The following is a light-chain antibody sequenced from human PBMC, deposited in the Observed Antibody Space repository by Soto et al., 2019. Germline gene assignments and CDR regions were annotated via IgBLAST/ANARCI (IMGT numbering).Light chain of an antibody. V-gene: IGKV3-15*01. Sequence: ELVMAQAPATMTVLPGERANLSRRASQSVSIDLAWYQQTPGQAPRLLIYGASTRATGIPVRFSGSASGTEFTLNISSLQSEDFTVYYCQQYNKWPLTFGQGTKWIS. CDR1: QSVSID. CDR2: GAS. CDR3: QQYNKWPLT. J-gene: IGKJ1*01.